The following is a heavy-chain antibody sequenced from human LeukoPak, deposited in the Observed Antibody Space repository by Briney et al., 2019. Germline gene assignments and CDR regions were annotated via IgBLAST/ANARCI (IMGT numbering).Heavy chain of an antibody. CDR3: ARSITMVRGVNFDY. CDR2: IYTSGST. Sequence: SETLSLTCTVSGGSISSGSYYWSWIRQPAGKGLEWIGRIYTSGSTNYNPSLKSRVTISVHKSKNQFSLKPSSVTAADTAVYYCARSITMVRGVNFDYWGQGTLVTVSS. D-gene: IGHD3-10*01. V-gene: IGHV4-61*02. J-gene: IGHJ4*02. CDR1: GGSISSGSYY.